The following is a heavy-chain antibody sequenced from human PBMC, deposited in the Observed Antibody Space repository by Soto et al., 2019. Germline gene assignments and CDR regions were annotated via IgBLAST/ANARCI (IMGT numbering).Heavy chain of an antibody. CDR3: ARAPSATGGFDP. CDR1: CGSISSGGYS. CDR2: IYHSGST. V-gene: IGHV4-30-2*01. D-gene: IGHD2-15*01. J-gene: IGHJ5*02. Sequence: SLACAEDCGSISSGGYSVSWIRQPRGKGLEWIGYIYHSGSTYYNPTLKSRVTISVDRSKNQFALKLSSVTAADTAVYYCARAPSATGGFDPWGQGTLVTVSS.